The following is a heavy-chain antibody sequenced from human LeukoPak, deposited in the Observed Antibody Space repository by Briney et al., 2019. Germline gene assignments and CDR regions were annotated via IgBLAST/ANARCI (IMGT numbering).Heavy chain of an antibody. J-gene: IGHJ2*01. V-gene: IGHV3-7*01. CDR2: IKQDGSEK. CDR1: GFTFSNYW. Sequence: GGSLRLSCVASGFTFSNYWMTWVRQAPGKGLEWLANIKQDGSEKYYVDSVKGRFTSSRDNTKNSLYLQMNRLRAEDTAVYYCARGYWNFGLWGRGTQVTVSS. CDR3: ARGYWNFGL.